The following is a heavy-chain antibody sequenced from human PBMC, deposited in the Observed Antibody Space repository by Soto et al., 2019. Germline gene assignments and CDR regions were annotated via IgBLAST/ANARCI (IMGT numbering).Heavy chain of an antibody. V-gene: IGHV1-69*01. CDR1: GGTFSSYA. Sequence: QVQLVQSGAEVKKPGSSVKVSCKASGGTFSSYAISWVRQAPGQGLEWMGGIIPIFGTANYAQKFQGRVTINADESTSTAHMELSSLRSEDTAVYYCARDPSVLPGRGWFDPWGQGTLVTVSS. CDR3: ARDPSVLPGRGWFDP. CDR2: IIPIFGTA. D-gene: IGHD1-26*01. J-gene: IGHJ5*02.